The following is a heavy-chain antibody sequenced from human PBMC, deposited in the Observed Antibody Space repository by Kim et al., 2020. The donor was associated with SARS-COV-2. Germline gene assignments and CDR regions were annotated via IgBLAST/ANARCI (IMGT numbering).Heavy chain of an antibody. V-gene: IGHV3-21*01. D-gene: IGHD5-18*01. CDR2: SYI. CDR3: AREPGYSYVN. J-gene: IGHJ4*02. Sequence: SYIYYADSVKGRFTISRDNAKNSLYLQMNSLRAEDTAVYYCAREPGYSYVNWGQGTLVTVSS.